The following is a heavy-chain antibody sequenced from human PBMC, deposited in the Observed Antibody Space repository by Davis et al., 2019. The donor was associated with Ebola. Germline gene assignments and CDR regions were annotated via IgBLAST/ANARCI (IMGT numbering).Heavy chain of an antibody. V-gene: IGHV5-51*01. J-gene: IGHJ4*02. CDR1: GFTFTNYW. Sequence: GESLKISCKAFGFTFTNYWIAWVRQMPGKGLECMGVIYPRDSDTRYSPSFQGQVTISADKSINTAYLQWSSLKASDTAMYYCATTGGDYFDYWGQGALVTVSS. D-gene: IGHD2-8*02. CDR2: IYPRDSDT. CDR3: ATTGGDYFDY.